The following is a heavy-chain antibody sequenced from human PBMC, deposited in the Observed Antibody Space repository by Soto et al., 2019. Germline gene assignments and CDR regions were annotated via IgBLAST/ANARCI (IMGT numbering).Heavy chain of an antibody. Sequence: QVQLMHSGAEVKKPGASVKVSCKASGYTFTSYYMHWVRQAPGQGLEWMGIINPSGGSTSYAQKFQGRVTKTRDTSTSTVYMELSGLSSEDTAVYYCARDYSDYGPDVGWDYWGRGTLVTVSS. V-gene: IGHV1-46*01. CDR3: ARDYSDYGPDVGWDY. CDR2: INPSGGST. CDR1: GYTFTSYY. D-gene: IGHD4-17*01. J-gene: IGHJ4*01.